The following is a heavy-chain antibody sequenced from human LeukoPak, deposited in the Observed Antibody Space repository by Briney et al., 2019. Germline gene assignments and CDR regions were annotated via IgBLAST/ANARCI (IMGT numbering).Heavy chain of an antibody. Sequence: SVKVSCKASGGTFSSYAISWVRQAPGQGLEWMGRIIPIFGTANYAQKFKGRVTITTDESTSTAYMELSSLRSEDTAVYYCARGPLLTYFDYWGQGTLVTVSS. V-gene: IGHV1-69*05. J-gene: IGHJ4*02. D-gene: IGHD3-10*01. CDR1: GGTFSSYA. CDR3: ARGPLLTYFDY. CDR2: IIPIFGTA.